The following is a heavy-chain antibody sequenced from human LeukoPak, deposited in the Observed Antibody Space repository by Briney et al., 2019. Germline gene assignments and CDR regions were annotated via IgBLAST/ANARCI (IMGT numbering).Heavy chain of an antibody. D-gene: IGHD3-10*01. J-gene: IGHJ4*02. Sequence: PSETLSLTCTVSGGSISSYYWSWIRQPPGKGLEWIGNIYYSGSTNYNPSLKSRVTISVDTSKNQFSLKLSSVTAADTAVYYCARYYYGSGSSFDYWGQGTLVTVSS. CDR3: ARYYYGSGSSFDY. CDR2: IYYSGST. V-gene: IGHV4-59*08. CDR1: GGSISSYY.